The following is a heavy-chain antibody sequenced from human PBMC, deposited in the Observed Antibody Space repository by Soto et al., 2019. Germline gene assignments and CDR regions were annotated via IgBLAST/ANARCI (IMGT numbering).Heavy chain of an antibody. V-gene: IGHV4-30-2*01. D-gene: IGHD1-20*01. Sequence: PSETLSLTCAVSGGSISSGGYSWSWIWQPPGKGLEWIGYLYHRGSTSYNPSLTSRVSISVDRSTTQFSLKLSSVTAAAPAVSCCARVSDYWGKGTLFTAPS. CDR1: GGSISSGGYS. J-gene: IGHJ4*02. CDR3: ARVSDY. CDR2: LYHRGST.